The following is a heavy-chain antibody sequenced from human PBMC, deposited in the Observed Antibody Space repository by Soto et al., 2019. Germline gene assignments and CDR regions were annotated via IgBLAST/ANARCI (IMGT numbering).Heavy chain of an antibody. V-gene: IGHV3-23*01. CDR2: ISGSGGST. CDR1: GFTFSSYA. CDR3: GELFLRYLPWSSLVDNWDY. Sequence: EVQLLESGGGLVQPGGSLRLSCAASGFTFSSYAMSWVRQAPGKGLEWVSAISGSGGSTYYADSVKGRFTISRDNSKNTPYPQTNSLRAEVTAVYYCGELFLRYLPWSSLVDNWDYWGQGTLVTVSS. D-gene: IGHD3-9*01. J-gene: IGHJ4*02.